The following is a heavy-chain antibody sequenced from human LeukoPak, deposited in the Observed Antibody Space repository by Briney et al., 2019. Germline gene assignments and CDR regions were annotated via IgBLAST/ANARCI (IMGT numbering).Heavy chain of an antibody. CDR2: IKPDGGGS. Sequence: GGSLRLSCTASGFTFSGHWMTWVCQAPGKRLEWVGNIKPDGGGSYYVDSVKGRFTISRDNAKTSLYVQINSLRAEDTAIYYCARWEYTSGWYYIDSWGQGTLVTVSS. D-gene: IGHD6-19*01. V-gene: IGHV3-7*01. J-gene: IGHJ4*02. CDR3: ARWEYTSGWYYIDS. CDR1: GFTFSGHW.